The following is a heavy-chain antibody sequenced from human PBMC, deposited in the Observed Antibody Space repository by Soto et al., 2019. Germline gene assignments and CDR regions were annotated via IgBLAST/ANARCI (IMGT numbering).Heavy chain of an antibody. Sequence: EVQLVESGGGLVKPGGSLRLSCAASGFTFSSYSMNWVRQAPGKGLEWVSSISSSSSYIYYADSVKGRFTISRDNAKNSLYLQMNSRGAEDTAVYYCARDSYSGGYFGWGQDYFDYWGQGTLVTVSS. CDR3: ARDSYSGGYFGWGQDYFDY. V-gene: IGHV3-21*01. J-gene: IGHJ4*02. D-gene: IGHD1-26*01. CDR2: ISSSSSYI. CDR1: GFTFSSYS.